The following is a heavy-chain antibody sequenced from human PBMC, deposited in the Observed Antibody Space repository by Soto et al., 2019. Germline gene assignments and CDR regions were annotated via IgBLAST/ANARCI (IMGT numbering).Heavy chain of an antibody. Sequence: EVQLLESGGGLIQPGGSLRLSCAASGFTFTSYTINWVRQAPGKGLEWVSFISSSSSTIYYADSVKGRFTISRDNAKNSVFLQMKSLGAGAPALNSRPRVGRGRRLAYHWGQGTLVTVSS. CDR3: PRVGRGRRLAYH. J-gene: IGHJ5*02. CDR1: GFTFTSYT. CDR2: ISSSSSTI. V-gene: IGHV3-48*01. D-gene: IGHD3-10*01.